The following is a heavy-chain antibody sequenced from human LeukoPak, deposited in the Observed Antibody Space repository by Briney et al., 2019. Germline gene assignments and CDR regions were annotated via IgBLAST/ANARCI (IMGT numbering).Heavy chain of an antibody. CDR1: GYNLISYA. D-gene: IGHD3-22*01. Sequence: ASVKVSCKASGYNLISYAMIWVRQAPGQGLEWMGWINTKTGNPTYAQGFTGRFVFYSDTSVNTAYLQISSLKAENSAGYYCARVAHYEGSGTFDFWGQGTLVTVSS. V-gene: IGHV7-4-1*02. CDR3: ARVAHYEGSGTFDF. J-gene: IGHJ5*01. CDR2: INTKTGNP.